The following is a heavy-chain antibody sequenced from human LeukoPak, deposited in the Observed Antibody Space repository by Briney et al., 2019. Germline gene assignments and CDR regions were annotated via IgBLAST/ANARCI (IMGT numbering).Heavy chain of an antibody. CDR2: ISTSGTTI. Sequence: GGSLRLSCAASGFAFSSYEMNWVRQAPGKGLQWVSYISTSGTTIHYADSVKGRFTFSRANAKNSLYLQLNSLRAEDTAVYYFASSKSYGGYYYWGQGTLVTVSS. V-gene: IGHV3-48*03. CDR3: ASSKSYGGYYY. D-gene: IGHD5-12*01. CDR1: GFAFSSYE. J-gene: IGHJ4*02.